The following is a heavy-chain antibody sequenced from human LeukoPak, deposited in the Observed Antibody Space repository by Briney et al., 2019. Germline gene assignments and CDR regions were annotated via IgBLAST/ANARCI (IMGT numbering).Heavy chain of an antibody. Sequence: SETLSLTCAVYGGSFSGYYWSWIRQPPGKGLEWIGEINQSGSTNYNPSLKSRVTISVDTSKNQFSLKLSSVTAADTAVYYCARDDILTGYSFDYWGQGTLVTVSS. CDR2: INQSGST. V-gene: IGHV4-34*01. CDR3: ARDDILTGYSFDY. CDR1: GGSFSGYY. J-gene: IGHJ4*02. D-gene: IGHD3-9*01.